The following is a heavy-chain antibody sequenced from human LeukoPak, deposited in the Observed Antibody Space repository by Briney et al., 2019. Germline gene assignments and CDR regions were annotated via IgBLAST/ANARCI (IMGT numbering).Heavy chain of an antibody. CDR1: GFTFSSYG. CDR2: ISFDGTNK. V-gene: IGHV3-30*19. CDR3: ARDSRRFGLFDY. Sequence: GGSLRLSCAASGFTFSSYGMHWVRQAPGKGLEWVAVISFDGTNKYDADSVTGRFTISRDNSKNTLYLQMNSLRPEDTAVYYCARDSRRFGLFDYWGQGTLVTVSS. D-gene: IGHD3-10*01. J-gene: IGHJ4*02.